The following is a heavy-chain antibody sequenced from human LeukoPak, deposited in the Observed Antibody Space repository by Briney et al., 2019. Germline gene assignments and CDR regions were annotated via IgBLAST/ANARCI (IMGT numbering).Heavy chain of an antibody. V-gene: IGHV1-8*01. J-gene: IGHJ2*01. CDR3: ARGADWGAGWYFDL. D-gene: IGHD7-27*01. Sequence: ASVKVSCKASGYTFTSYDINWVRQATGQGLEWMGWMNPNSGNTGYAQKFQGRVTMTRNTSISTAYMELSSLRSEDTAVYYCARGADWGAGWYFDLWGRGTLVTVSS. CDR2: MNPNSGNT. CDR1: GYTFTSYD.